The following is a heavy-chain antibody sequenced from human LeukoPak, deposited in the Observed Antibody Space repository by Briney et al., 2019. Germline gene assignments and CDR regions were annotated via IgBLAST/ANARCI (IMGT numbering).Heavy chain of an antibody. D-gene: IGHD3-10*01. CDR1: GFTFSSFT. CDR3: ARLGFYYQRGPDLSYYYMDV. V-gene: IGHV3-21*01. Sequence: GGSLRLSCTASGFTFSSFTMNWVRKAPGKGLEWVSSINGRSNYIYYADSLKGRFTISRDNAKNSLYLELNSLRAGDSAIYYCARLGFYYQRGPDLSYYYMDVWGKGTTVTVSS. J-gene: IGHJ6*03. CDR2: INGRSNYI.